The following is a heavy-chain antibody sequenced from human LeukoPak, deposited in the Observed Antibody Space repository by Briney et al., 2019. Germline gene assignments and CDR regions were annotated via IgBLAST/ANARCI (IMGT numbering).Heavy chain of an antibody. CDR1: GYTFTSYG. CDR2: IIPIFGTA. D-gene: IGHD7-27*01. V-gene: IGHV1-69*13. J-gene: IGHJ4*02. Sequence: SVKVSCKASGYTFTSYGISWVRQAPGQGLEWMGGIIPIFGTANYAQKFQGRVTITADESTSTAYMELSSLRSEDTAVYYCARVEWETGDYFDYWGQGTLVTVSS. CDR3: ARVEWETGDYFDY.